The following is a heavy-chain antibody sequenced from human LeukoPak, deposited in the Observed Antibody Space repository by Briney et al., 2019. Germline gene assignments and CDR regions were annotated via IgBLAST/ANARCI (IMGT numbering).Heavy chain of an antibody. CDR2: INPSGGST. CDR1: GYTFTSYY. J-gene: IGHJ6*03. V-gene: IGHV1-46*01. D-gene: IGHD5-18*01. Sequence: APVKVSCKASGYTFTSYYMHWVRQAPGQGLEWMGIINPSGGSTSYAQKFQGRVTMTRDMSTSTVYMELSSLRSEDTAVYYCARAGYSYGKHYYYYMDVWGKGTTVTVSS. CDR3: ARAGYSYGKHYYYYMDV.